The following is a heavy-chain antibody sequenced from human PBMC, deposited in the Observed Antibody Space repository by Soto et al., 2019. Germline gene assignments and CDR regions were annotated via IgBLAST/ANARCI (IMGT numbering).Heavy chain of an antibody. J-gene: IGHJ4*02. CDR3: ASIYGSEVIDY. CDR2: IYYSGST. Sequence: SETLSLTCTVSGGSISSSSYYWGWIRQPPGKGLEWIGSIYYSGSTYYNPSLKSRVTISVDTSKNQFSLKLSSVTAADTAVYYCASIYGSEVIDYWGQGTLVTVSS. CDR1: GGSISSSSYY. V-gene: IGHV4-39*01. D-gene: IGHD3-10*01.